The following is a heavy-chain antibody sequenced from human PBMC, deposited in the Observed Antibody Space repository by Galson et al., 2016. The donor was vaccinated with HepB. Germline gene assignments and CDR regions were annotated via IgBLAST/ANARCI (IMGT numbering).Heavy chain of an antibody. D-gene: IGHD3-3*01. Sequence: SVKVSCKASGYTFTSYYMHWVRQAPGLGLEWMGVINPSNSSTFYELKFQGRVTMTRDTSTSTFYMELSSLRAEDTAVYYCAREGTGISGVVMLFDSWGQGALITVSS. J-gene: IGHJ4*02. CDR2: INPSNSST. CDR3: AREGTGISGVVMLFDS. CDR1: GYTFTSYY. V-gene: IGHV1-46*01.